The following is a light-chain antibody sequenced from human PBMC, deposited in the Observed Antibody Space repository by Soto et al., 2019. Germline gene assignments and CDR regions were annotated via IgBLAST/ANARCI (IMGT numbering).Light chain of an antibody. Sequence: DIQMTQSPSSLSASVRGRVTITCRASQNIGNYLNWYQQTPGKAPRLLISTASSLQSGVPSRLSGSRSGADFTLSISSLQPEDSATYYCQQGFSTPITFGQGTRLEIK. CDR3: QQGFSTPIT. CDR1: QNIGNY. J-gene: IGKJ5*01. CDR2: TAS. V-gene: IGKV1-39*01.